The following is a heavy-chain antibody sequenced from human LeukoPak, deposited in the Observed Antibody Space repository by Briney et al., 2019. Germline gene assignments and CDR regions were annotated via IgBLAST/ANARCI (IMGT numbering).Heavy chain of an antibody. J-gene: IGHJ4*02. Sequence: GGSLRLSCAASGFTFSSYAMSWVRQAPGKGLEWVSSISGSGGNTYYADSVKGRFTISRDNSKNTLYLQMNSLRAEDTAVYYCAKWANYYGSGSYYNAEYYFDYWGQGTLVTVSS. V-gene: IGHV3-23*01. CDR2: ISGSGGNT. D-gene: IGHD3-10*01. CDR1: GFTFSSYA. CDR3: AKWANYYGSGSYYNAEYYFDY.